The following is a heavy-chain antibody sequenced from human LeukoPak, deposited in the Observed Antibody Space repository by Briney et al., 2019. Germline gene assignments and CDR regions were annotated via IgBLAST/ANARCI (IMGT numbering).Heavy chain of an antibody. CDR3: ARSTRSWFDP. CDR2: FYNSGTT. V-gene: IGHV4-38-2*02. D-gene: IGHD3-10*01. Sequence: SETLSLTCSVSGYSISSGYYWGWIRQSPGKGLEWIGNFYNSGTTSYNPSLKSRVTVSADTSKNQFSLKLSSLTAADTAVYYCARSTRSWFDPWGQGTLVTVSS. CDR1: GYSISSGYY. J-gene: IGHJ5*02.